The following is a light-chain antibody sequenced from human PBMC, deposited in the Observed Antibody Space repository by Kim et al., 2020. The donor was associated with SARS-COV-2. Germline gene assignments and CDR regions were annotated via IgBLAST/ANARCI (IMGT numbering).Light chain of an antibody. Sequence: AIRMTQSPSSFSASTGDRVTITCRASQGISSYLAWYQQKPGKAPKLLIYAASTLQSGVPSRFSGSGSGTDFTLTIICLQSEDFATYYWQQYYSYPSTVGPWAKVDI. CDR2: AAS. CDR1: QGISSY. J-gene: IGKJ3*01. CDR3: QQYYSYPST. V-gene: IGKV1-8*01.